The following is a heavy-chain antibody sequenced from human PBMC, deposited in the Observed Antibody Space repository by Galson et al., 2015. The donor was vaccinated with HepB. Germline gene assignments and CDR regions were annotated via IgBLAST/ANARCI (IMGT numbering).Heavy chain of an antibody. CDR2: IWYDGSNK. Sequence: SLRPSCAASGFTFSSYGMHWVRQAPGKGLEWVAVIWYDGSNKYYADSVKGRFTISRDNSKNTLYLQMNSLRAEDTAVYYCARDLYSSGWSYGMEVWGQGATVTVSS. J-gene: IGHJ6*02. CDR3: ARDLYSSGWSYGMEV. CDR1: GFTFSSYG. D-gene: IGHD6-19*01. V-gene: IGHV3-33*08.